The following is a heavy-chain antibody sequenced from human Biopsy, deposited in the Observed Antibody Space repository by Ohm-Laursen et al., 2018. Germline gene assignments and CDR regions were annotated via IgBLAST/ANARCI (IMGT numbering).Heavy chain of an antibody. D-gene: IGHD3-22*01. V-gene: IGHV4-59*04. CDR1: GGSFTGHY. CDR2: IFYRGST. CDR3: ARDYDTSGYYYVS. Sequence: SQTLSLTCTVSGGSFTGHYWTWIRQPPGKGLEWIGSIFYRGSTHYKPSLKSRVNISVDTSKNQFSQKLNSVTAADTAVYYCARDYDTSGYYYVSWGQGTLVTVSS. J-gene: IGHJ5*02.